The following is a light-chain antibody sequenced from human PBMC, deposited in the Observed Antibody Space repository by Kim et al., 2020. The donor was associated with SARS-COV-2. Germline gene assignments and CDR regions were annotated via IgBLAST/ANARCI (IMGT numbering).Light chain of an antibody. V-gene: IGKV1-39*01. CDR3: QQSFTTPIM. Sequence: ASVGDDGTITCRASQSINRNLNWYQLKPGKAPKLLIQGASTLKSGVPSRFSGRGFGTDFTLTITSLQPEDTATYFCQQSFTTPIMFGQGTRLEIK. J-gene: IGKJ5*01. CDR2: GAS. CDR1: QSINRN.